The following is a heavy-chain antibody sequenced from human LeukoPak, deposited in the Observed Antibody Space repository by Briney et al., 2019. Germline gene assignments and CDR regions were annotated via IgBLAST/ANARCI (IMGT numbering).Heavy chain of an antibody. CDR2: IYHSGST. D-gene: IGHD5-12*01. V-gene: IGHV4-38-2*02. CDR1: GGSISSYY. Sequence: SETLSLTCTVSGGSISSYYWGWIRQPPGKGLEWIGSIYHSGSTYYNPSLKSRVTISVDTSKNQFSLKLSSVTAADTAVYYCARGQSGGDYFDYWGQGTLVTVSS. CDR3: ARGQSGGDYFDY. J-gene: IGHJ4*02.